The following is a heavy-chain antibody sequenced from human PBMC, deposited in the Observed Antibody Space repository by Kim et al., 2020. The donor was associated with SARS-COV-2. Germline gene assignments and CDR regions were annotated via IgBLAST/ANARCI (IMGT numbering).Heavy chain of an antibody. Sequence: GVSLRLSCAASAFTFSNYWMSWVRQAPGKGLEWVANIKQDGSEKYYLDSVKGRFTISRDNPKNSLYLQMNSLRVEDTAVYYCARERRPDSSGYYWGYYYYYSMDVWGQGTTVTVSS. J-gene: IGHJ6*02. CDR2: IKQDGSEK. V-gene: IGHV3-7*03. CDR3: ARERRPDSSGYYWGYYYYYSMDV. CDR1: AFTFSNYW. D-gene: IGHD3-22*01.